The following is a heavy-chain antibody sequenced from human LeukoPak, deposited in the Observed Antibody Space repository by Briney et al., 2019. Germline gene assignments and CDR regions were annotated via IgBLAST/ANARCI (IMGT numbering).Heavy chain of an antibody. J-gene: IGHJ3*02. CDR1: GGSISGYY. Sequence: PSETLSLTCTVSGGSISGYYWSWIRQPPGKGLEWIGYIYYRGSTNYNPSLTSRVTISVDKSKNQFSLKLSSVTAADTAVYYCARHRSGSYWRAFDIWGQGTMVTVSS. D-gene: IGHD1-26*01. CDR3: ARHRSGSYWRAFDI. CDR2: IYYRGST. V-gene: IGHV4-59*08.